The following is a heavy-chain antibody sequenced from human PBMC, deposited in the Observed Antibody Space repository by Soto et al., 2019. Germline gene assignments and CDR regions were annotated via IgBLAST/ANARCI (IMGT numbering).Heavy chain of an antibody. V-gene: IGHV2-5*02. J-gene: IGHJ4*02. CDR3: AHALEPYNWNAIDY. CDR1: GFSLSTSGVG. D-gene: IGHD1-1*01. Sequence: QITLKESGPTLVKPTQTLTLTCTFSGFSLSTSGVGVGWIRQPPGKALEWLALIYWDDDKRYSPYMKSRLTITTDTSKTQVVLTMTNMDPVDTATYYCAHALEPYNWNAIDYWGQGTLVTVSS. CDR2: IYWDDDK.